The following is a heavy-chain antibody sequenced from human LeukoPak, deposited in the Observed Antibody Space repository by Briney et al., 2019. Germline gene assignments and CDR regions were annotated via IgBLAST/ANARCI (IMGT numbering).Heavy chain of an antibody. J-gene: IGHJ4*02. V-gene: IGHV3-23*01. CDR2: ISGSGGST. Sequence: GGSLRLSCAASGFTFSSYAMSWVRQAPGKGLEWVSAISGSGGSTYYADSVKGRFTISRDNSKNTLYLQMNGLRAEDTAVYYCAKSPHPQYSSGWYYPDYWGQGTLVTVSS. CDR1: GFTFSSYA. CDR3: AKSPHPQYSSGWYYPDY. D-gene: IGHD6-13*01.